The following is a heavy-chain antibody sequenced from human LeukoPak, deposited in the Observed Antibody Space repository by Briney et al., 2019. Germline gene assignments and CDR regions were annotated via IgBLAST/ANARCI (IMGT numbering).Heavy chain of an antibody. V-gene: IGHV4-34*01. CDR1: GGSFSGYY. D-gene: IGHD5-18*01. Sequence: SETLSLTCAVYGGSFSGYYWSWIRQPPGKGLEWIGEINHSGSTNYNPSLKSRVTISVDTSKNQFSLKLSSVTAADTAVYYCARKREYSYAPRGWFDPWGQGTLVTVSS. CDR2: INHSGST. J-gene: IGHJ5*02. CDR3: ARKREYSYAPRGWFDP.